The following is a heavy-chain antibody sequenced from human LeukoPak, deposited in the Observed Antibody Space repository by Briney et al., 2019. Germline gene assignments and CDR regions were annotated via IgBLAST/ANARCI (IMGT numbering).Heavy chain of an antibody. CDR2: IYYSGST. D-gene: IGHD6-19*01. Sequence: KPSETLSLTCTVSGGSISSSSYYWGWIRQPPGKGLEWIGSIYYSGSTYYNPSLKSRVTISVDTSKNQFSLKLSSVTAADTAVYYCARDEGSAVAARTVYYFDCWGQGTLVTVSS. V-gene: IGHV4-39*07. CDR1: GGSISSSSYY. CDR3: ARDEGSAVAARTVYYFDC. J-gene: IGHJ4*02.